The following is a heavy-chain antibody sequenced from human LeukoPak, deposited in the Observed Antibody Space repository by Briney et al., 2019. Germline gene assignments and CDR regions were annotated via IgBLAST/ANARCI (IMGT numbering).Heavy chain of an antibody. D-gene: IGHD6-13*01. V-gene: IGHV4-4*02. Sequence: SGTLSLTCAVSGGSISSSNWWSWVRQPPGKGLEWIGETYHSGSTNYNPSLKSRVTISVDKSKNQFSLKLSSVTAADTAVYYCARESPASAGAAAFDYWGQGTLVTVSS. J-gene: IGHJ4*02. CDR2: TYHSGST. CDR3: ARESPASAGAAAFDY. CDR1: GGSISSSNW.